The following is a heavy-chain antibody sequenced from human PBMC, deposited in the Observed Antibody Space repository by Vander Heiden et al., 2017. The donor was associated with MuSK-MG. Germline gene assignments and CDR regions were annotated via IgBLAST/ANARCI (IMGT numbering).Heavy chain of an antibody. V-gene: IGHV3-30*04. J-gene: IGHJ6*02. CDR1: GFPFSSYA. Sequence: QVQLVESGGGVVQPGRSLRLSCAASGFPFSSYALHWVRQAPGKGLEWVAVISYDGSNKDYADPGKGRFTISRDNSKNTLYLQMNSLRAEDTAVYYCARDRGSEQWLAFGYYYYGMDVWGQGTTVTVSS. CDR3: ARDRGSEQWLAFGYYYYGMDV. CDR2: ISYDGSNK. D-gene: IGHD6-19*01.